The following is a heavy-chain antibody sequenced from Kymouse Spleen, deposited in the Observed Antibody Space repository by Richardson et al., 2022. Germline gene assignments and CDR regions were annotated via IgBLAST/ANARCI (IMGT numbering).Heavy chain of an antibody. CDR1: GFTFSNAW. V-gene: IGHV3-15*01. CDR3: TYYDFWSGYPVDY. D-gene: IGHD3-3*01. Sequence: EVQLVESGGGLVKPGGSLRLSCAASGFTFSNAWMSWVRQAPGKGLEWVGRIKSKTDGGTTDYAAPVKGRFTISRDDSKNTLYLQMNSLKTEDTAVYYCTYYDFWSGYPVDYWGQGTLVTVSS. CDR2: IKSKTDGGTT. J-gene: IGHJ4*02.